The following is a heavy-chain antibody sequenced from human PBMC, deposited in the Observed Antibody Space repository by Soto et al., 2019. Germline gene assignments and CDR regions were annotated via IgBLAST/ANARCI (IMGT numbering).Heavy chain of an antibody. CDR3: ARAHVPPITMVRGVVPYYFDY. J-gene: IGHJ4*02. CDR2: INHSGST. D-gene: IGHD3-10*01. V-gene: IGHV4-34*01. CDR1: GGSFSGYY. Sequence: PSETLSLTCAVYGGSFSGYYWSWIRQPPGKGLEWIGEINHSGSTNYNPSLKSRVTISVDTSKNQFSLKLSSVTAADTAVYYCARAHVPPITMVRGVVPYYFDYWGQGTLVTVSS.